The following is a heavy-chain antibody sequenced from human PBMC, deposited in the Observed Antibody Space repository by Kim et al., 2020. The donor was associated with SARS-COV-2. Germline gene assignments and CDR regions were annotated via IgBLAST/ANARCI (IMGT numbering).Heavy chain of an antibody. Sequence: SETLSLTCTVSGGSISSYYWSWIRQPPGKGLEWIGYIYYSGSTNYNPSLKSRVTISVDTSKNQFSLKLSSVTAADTAVYYCARGGATTGYGMDVWGQGTTVTVSS. J-gene: IGHJ6*02. V-gene: IGHV4-59*01. CDR3: ARGGATTGYGMDV. CDR2: IYYSGST. D-gene: IGHD1-26*01. CDR1: GGSISSYY.